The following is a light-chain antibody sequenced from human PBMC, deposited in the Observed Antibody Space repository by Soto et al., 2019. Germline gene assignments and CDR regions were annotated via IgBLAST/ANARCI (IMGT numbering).Light chain of an antibody. Sequence: DIVMTQSPDSLAVSLGERATIHCQSSQSVLYNSNHKNYLAWYQQKPGQPPKLLISWASTRESGVPDRFSGSGSGTDFTLTISSLQAEDVAVYYCQRYNNWPLTFGGGTKVESK. CDR2: WAS. CDR1: QSVLYNSNHKNY. CDR3: QRYNNWPLT. J-gene: IGKJ4*01. V-gene: IGKV4-1*01.